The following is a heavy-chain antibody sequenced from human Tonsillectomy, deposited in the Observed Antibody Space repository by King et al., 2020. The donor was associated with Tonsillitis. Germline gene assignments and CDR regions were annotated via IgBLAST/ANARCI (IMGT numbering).Heavy chain of an antibody. CDR1: GFTFSSYA. V-gene: IGHV3-30*01. Sequence: VQLVESGGGVVQPGRSLRLSCAASGFTFSSYAMHWVRQAPGKGLEWVALISFDGSNEYFADSVKGRFTISRDNSKNTLYLQMNSLRAEDTAVYYCARAPFPGGGTFFDYLGQGTLVTVSS. J-gene: IGHJ4*02. CDR2: ISFDGSNE. D-gene: IGHD3-16*01. CDR3: ARAPFPGGGTFFDY.